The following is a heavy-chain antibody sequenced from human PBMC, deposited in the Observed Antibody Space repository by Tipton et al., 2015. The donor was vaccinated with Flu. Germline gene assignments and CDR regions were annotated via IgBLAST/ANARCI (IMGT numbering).Heavy chain of an antibody. J-gene: IGHJ4*02. Sequence: GLVKPSETLSLTCAVSGFSINSGYYWGWIRQPPGKGLEWIASIFHSGSSYYNPSLKSRLTISVDTSKNQFSLKFHSVTAADTAMYYCARAGWTGDTPPLDSWGQGTQVTVSS. V-gene: IGHV4-38-2*01. CDR1: GFSINSGYY. D-gene: IGHD5-18*01. CDR3: ARAGWTGDTPPLDS. CDR2: IFHSGSS.